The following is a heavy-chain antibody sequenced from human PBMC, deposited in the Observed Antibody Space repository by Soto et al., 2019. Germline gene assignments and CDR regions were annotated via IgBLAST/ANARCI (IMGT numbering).Heavy chain of an antibody. Sequence: SETLSLTCTVSGGSIATSPYWSWIRQHPGRGLEWIGYIYYTGTTFYNPSLESRVTISLDTSKNQFSLNLISLTAADTAVYYCARDFWSGYGYFDSWGQGTPVTVS. V-gene: IGHV4-31*03. CDR1: GGSIATSPY. D-gene: IGHD3-3*01. CDR2: IYYTGTT. J-gene: IGHJ4*02. CDR3: ARDFWSGYGYFDS.